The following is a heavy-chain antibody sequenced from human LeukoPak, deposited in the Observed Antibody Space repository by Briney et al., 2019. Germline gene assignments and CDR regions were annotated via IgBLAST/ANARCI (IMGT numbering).Heavy chain of an antibody. CDR2: IATDGGGT. Sequence: GRSLRLSCSGSGLTLSTYAMHWVRQAPGKGLEYVSAIATDGGGTYYADSVKGRFTISRDKSKNTLYLQMRSLRAEDTAVYYCMTRDTSGYWGQGTLVTVST. D-gene: IGHD3-10*01. CDR1: GLTLSTYA. V-gene: IGHV3-64D*09. J-gene: IGHJ4*02. CDR3: MTRDTSGY.